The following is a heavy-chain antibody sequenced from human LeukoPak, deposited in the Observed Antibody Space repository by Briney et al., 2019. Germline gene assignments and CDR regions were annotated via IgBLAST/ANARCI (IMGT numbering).Heavy chain of an antibody. V-gene: IGHV4-38-2*02. Sequence: ASETLSLTCTVSGYSISSGYYWGWIRQPPGKGLEWIGSIYHSGSTYYNPSLKSRVTISVDTSKNQFSLKLSSVTAADTAVYYCARTYSSSWLDWGQGTLVTVSS. CDR3: ARTYSSSWLD. CDR1: GYSISSGYY. CDR2: IYHSGST. D-gene: IGHD6-13*01. J-gene: IGHJ4*02.